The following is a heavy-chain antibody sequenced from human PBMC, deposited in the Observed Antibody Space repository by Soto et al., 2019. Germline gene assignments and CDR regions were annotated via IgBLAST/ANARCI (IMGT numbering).Heavy chain of an antibody. CDR2: IYPGDSDT. CDR3: ARRYYFDTNGHSGGKWFDP. CDR1: GYSFTSYW. D-gene: IGHD3-22*01. V-gene: IGHV5-51*01. J-gene: IGHJ5*02. Sequence: PGESLKISCKGSGYSFTSYWIGWVRQMPGKGLEWMGIIYPGDSDTRYSPSFQGQVTISVDKSISTAYLQWRSLKASDTAIYYCARRYYFDTNGHSGGKWFDPWGQGTLVTVSS.